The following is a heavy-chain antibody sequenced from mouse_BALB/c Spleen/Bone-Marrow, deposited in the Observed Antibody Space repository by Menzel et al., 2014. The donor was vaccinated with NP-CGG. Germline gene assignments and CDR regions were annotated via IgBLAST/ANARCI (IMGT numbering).Heavy chain of an antibody. J-gene: IGHJ2*01. CDR3: AHYDYADLDY. CDR2: IDPENGNT. V-gene: IGHV14-3*02. Sequence: VQLKESGAALVKPGASVKLSCTASGFNIKDTYIHWVKQRPEQGLEWIGRIDPENGNTKYDPKFQGKATITADTSSNTAYLQLSSLASDDTAVYYGAHYDYADLDYWGQGTTLTVSS. D-gene: IGHD2-4*01. CDR1: GFNIKDTY.